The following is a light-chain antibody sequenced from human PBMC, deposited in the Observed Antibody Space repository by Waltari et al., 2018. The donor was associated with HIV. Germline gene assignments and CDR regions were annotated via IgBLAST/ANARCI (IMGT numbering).Light chain of an antibody. V-gene: IGLV2-23*02. J-gene: IGLJ2*01. CDR2: EVS. CDR3: CSDAGISTVV. Sequence: QSVLTQPAAVSGSPGQSLTLSCTATSSDVRSHNLVSWYQQDPGKAPKLIIYEVSRRPAVISSRYCGSKAGNAASLTIAGRQADDEAYYYGCSDAGISTVVFGGGTKLTVL. CDR1: SSDVRSHNL.